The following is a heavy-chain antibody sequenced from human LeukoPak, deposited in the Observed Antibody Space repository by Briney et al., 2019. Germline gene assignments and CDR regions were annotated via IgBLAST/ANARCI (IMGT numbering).Heavy chain of an antibody. Sequence: GGSLRLSCTASGFTVSGNYMNWVRQAPGKGLEWVSVVYTDGNIYYADSVKGRFTISRDNSKNTLYLQMNSLRAEDTAVYYCAKARDGYDSSGYYSGYFQHWGQGTLVTVSS. CDR3: AKARDGYDSSGYYSGYFQH. V-gene: IGHV3-53*01. CDR2: VYTDGNI. D-gene: IGHD3-22*01. J-gene: IGHJ1*01. CDR1: GFTVSGNY.